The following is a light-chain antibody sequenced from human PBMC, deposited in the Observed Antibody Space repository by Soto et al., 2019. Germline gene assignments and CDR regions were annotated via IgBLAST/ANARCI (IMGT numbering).Light chain of an antibody. CDR2: AAS. CDR1: QGVSSY. V-gene: IGKV1-8*01. Sequence: AIRMTQSPSSFSASTGDRVTITCRASQGVSSYLAWYQQKPGKAPKLLIFAASSLQSGVPSRFSGSRSGPDFTLSISNLQPDDFATYYCQQYDDNSTFGQGTKVDI. J-gene: IGKJ1*01. CDR3: QQYDDNST.